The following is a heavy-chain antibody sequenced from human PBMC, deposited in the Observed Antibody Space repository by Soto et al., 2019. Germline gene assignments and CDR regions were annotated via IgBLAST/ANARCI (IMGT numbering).Heavy chain of an antibody. Sequence: SETLSLTCAVYGGSFSGYYWSWIRQPPGKGLEWIGEINHSGSTNYNPSIKSRVTISVDTSKNQFSLKLSSVTAADTAVYYCARGARKAIVVVPAAIPHRYYYGMDVWGQGTTVTVSS. V-gene: IGHV4-34*01. CDR2: INHSGST. D-gene: IGHD2-2*01. CDR3: ARGARKAIVVVPAAIPHRYYYGMDV. CDR1: GGSFSGYY. J-gene: IGHJ6*02.